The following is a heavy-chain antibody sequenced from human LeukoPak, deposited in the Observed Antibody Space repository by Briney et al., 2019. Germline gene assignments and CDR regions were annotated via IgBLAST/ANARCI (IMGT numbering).Heavy chain of an antibody. V-gene: IGHV4-59*01. Sequence: SETLSLTCTVSGGSISSYYWSWIRQPPGKGLEWIGNIYNSGGTNYNPSLKSRVTTSVDTSKNQFSLKLTSVTAADTAVYYCARYRGNSNGGFDPWGQGTPVSVSS. CDR2: IYNSGGT. J-gene: IGHJ5*02. CDR1: GGSISSYY. CDR3: ARYRGNSNGGFDP. D-gene: IGHD4-23*01.